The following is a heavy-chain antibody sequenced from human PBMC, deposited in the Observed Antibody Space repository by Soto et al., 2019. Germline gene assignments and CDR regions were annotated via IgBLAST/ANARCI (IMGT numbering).Heavy chain of an antibody. CDR3: AKDNLGGYSYGFDY. Sequence: GGSLRLSCAASGFTFSSYGMHWVRQAPGKGLEWVAVISYDGSNKYYADSVKGRFTISRDNSKNTLYLQMNSLRAEDTAVYYCAKDNLGGYSYGFDYWGQGTLVTVSS. CDR1: GFTFSSYG. V-gene: IGHV3-30*18. D-gene: IGHD5-18*01. CDR2: ISYDGSNK. J-gene: IGHJ4*02.